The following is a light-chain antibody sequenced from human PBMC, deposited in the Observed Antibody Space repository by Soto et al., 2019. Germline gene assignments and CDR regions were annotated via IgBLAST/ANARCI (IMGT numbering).Light chain of an antibody. V-gene: IGKV3-11*01. CDR2: DAS. J-gene: IGKJ5*01. CDR1: QSVSRY. CDR3: QQRSSWPIT. Sequence: EIVLTQSPATLSLSPGERATLSCRASQSVSRYLAWYQQKPGQAPRLLIYDASNRATGIPARFSGSGSGTEFTLTISSLEPEDFEVYYCQQRSSWPITFGQGTRLEIK.